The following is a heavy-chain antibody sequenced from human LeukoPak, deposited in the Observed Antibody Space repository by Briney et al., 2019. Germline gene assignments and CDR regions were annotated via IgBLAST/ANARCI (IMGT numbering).Heavy chain of an antibody. Sequence: GGSLRLSCAASGFTFSRYWMSWVRQAPGKGLEWVANIKQDGSEKYYVDSVKGRFTIPRDNAKNSLYLQMNSLRDEDTAVYYCARGKYYDYVWGSSTWYFDLWGRGTLVTVSS. CDR2: IKQDGSEK. CDR1: GFTFSRYW. J-gene: IGHJ2*01. D-gene: IGHD3-16*01. V-gene: IGHV3-7*04. CDR3: ARGKYYDYVWGSSTWYFDL.